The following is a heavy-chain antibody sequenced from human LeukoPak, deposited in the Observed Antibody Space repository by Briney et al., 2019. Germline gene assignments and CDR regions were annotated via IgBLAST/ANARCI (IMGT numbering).Heavy chain of an antibody. Sequence: PGGSLRLSCAASGFTFSNYWMHWVRQAPGKGLVWVSRIQSDGRSTSYADSVKGRFTISRDNAKNTLYLQLNSLRAEDTAVYYCARANSGIYWGYFEYWGQGALVTASS. D-gene: IGHD1-26*01. CDR3: ARANSGIYWGYFEY. J-gene: IGHJ4*02. V-gene: IGHV3-74*01. CDR2: IQSDGRST. CDR1: GFTFSNYW.